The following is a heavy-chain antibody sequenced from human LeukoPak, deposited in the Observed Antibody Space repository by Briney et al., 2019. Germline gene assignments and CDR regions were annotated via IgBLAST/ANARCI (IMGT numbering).Heavy chain of an antibody. CDR1: GYTFTSYY. Sequence: ASVKVSCKASGYTFTSYYMQWVRQAPGQGLGWMGIINPSGGSTSYAQKFQGRVTITRDMSTSTVYMELSSLRSEDTAVYYCARGYCSGGSCYSRFDPWGQGTLVTVSS. D-gene: IGHD2-15*01. CDR3: ARGYCSGGSCYSRFDP. V-gene: IGHV1-46*01. J-gene: IGHJ5*02. CDR2: INPSGGST.